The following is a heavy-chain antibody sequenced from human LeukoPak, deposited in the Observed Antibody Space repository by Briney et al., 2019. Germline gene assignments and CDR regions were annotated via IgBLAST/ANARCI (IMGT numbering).Heavy chain of an antibody. J-gene: IGHJ3*02. V-gene: IGHV1-46*01. CDR2: INPSGGST. CDR1: GYTFTSYY. D-gene: IGHD2-15*01. Sequence: GASVKVSCKASGYTFTSYYMHWVRQAPGQGLEWMGIINPSGGSTSYAQKFQGRVTMTRDTSTSTVYMELSSLRSEDTAVYYCAREGRSWDIVVVVAAPDAFDIWGQGTMVTVSS. CDR3: AREGRSWDIVVVVAAPDAFDI.